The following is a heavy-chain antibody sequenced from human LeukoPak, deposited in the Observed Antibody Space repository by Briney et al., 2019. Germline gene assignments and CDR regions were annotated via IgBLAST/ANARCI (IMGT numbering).Heavy chain of an antibody. J-gene: IGHJ3*02. CDR3: AEDTYDSSGYSLGDAFDI. CDR2: ISGSGGAT. V-gene: IGHV3-23*01. Sequence: GGSLRLSCAASGFTFSSYAMSWVRQAPGKGLEWVSAISGSGGATYYADSVKGRFTISRDNSKNTLYLQMNSLRAEDTAVYYCAEDTYDSSGYSLGDAFDIWGQGTMVTVS. D-gene: IGHD3-22*01. CDR1: GFTFSSYA.